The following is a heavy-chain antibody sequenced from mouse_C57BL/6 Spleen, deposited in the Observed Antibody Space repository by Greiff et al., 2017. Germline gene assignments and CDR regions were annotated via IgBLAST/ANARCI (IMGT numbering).Heavy chain of an antibody. Sequence: EVNLVESGGGLVQPGGSLSLSCAASGFTFTDYYMSWVRQPPGKALEWLGFIRNKANGYTTEYSASVKGRFTISRDNSQSILYLQMNALRAEDSATYYCARYIQLGRGFDYWGQGTTLTVSS. CDR2: IRNKANGYTT. V-gene: IGHV7-3*01. D-gene: IGHD4-1*02. J-gene: IGHJ2*01. CDR1: GFTFTDYY. CDR3: ARYIQLGRGFDY.